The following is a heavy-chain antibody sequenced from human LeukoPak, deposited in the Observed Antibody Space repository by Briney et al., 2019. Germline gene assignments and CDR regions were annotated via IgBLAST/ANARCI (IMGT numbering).Heavy chain of an antibody. V-gene: IGHV4-34*01. CDR1: GFTFSSYA. CDR2: INHSGST. CDR3: ARHLKQGLVVGGAFDI. J-gene: IGHJ3*02. Sequence: PGGSLRLSCAASGFTFSSYAMSWIRQPPGKGLEWIGEINHSGSTNYNPSLKSRVTISVDTSKNHLSLKLTSVTAADTAVYYCARHLKQGLVVGGAFDIWGQGTMVTVSS. D-gene: IGHD6-19*01.